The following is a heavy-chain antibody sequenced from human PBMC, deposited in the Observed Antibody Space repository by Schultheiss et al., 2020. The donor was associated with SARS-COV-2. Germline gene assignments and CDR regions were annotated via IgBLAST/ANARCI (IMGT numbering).Heavy chain of an antibody. CDR2: ISSSSSTI. J-gene: IGHJ6*02. Sequence: GGSLRLSCAASGFTFSSYSMNWVRQAPGKGLEWVSYISSSSSTIYYADSVKGRFTISRDNAKNSLYLQMNSLRAEDTAVYYCARDGPEAYCGGDCYSGYYYGMDVWGQGTTVTVSS. CDR3: ARDGPEAYCGGDCYSGYYYGMDV. CDR1: GFTFSSYS. D-gene: IGHD2-21*02. V-gene: IGHV3-48*01.